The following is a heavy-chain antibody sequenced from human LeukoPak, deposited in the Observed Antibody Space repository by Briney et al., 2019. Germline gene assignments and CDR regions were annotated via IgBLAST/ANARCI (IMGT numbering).Heavy chain of an antibody. CDR3: ARVRPTRSGYSYGNNWFDP. CDR1: GGSFSGYY. Sequence: PSETLSLTCAVYGGSFSGYYWSWIRQPPGKGLEWIGEINHSGSTNYNPSLKSRVTISVDTSKNQFSLKLSSVTAADTAVYYCARVRPTRSGYSYGNNWFDPWGQGTLVTVSS. V-gene: IGHV4-34*01. D-gene: IGHD5-18*01. CDR2: INHSGST. J-gene: IGHJ5*02.